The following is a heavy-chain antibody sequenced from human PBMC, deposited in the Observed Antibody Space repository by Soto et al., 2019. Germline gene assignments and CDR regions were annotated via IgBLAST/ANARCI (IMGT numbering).Heavy chain of an antibody. J-gene: IGHJ6*02. D-gene: IGHD2-2*01. V-gene: IGHV3-23*01. CDR2: ISGSGGST. CDR1: GFTFSSYA. CDR3: AKSSSSSPTFRAYGMDV. Sequence: GGSLRLSCAASGFTFSSYAMSWVRQAPGKGLEWVSAISGSGGSTYYADSVKGRFTISRDNSKNTLYLQMNSLRAEDTAVYYCAKSSSSSPTFRAYGMDVWGQGTTVTVSS.